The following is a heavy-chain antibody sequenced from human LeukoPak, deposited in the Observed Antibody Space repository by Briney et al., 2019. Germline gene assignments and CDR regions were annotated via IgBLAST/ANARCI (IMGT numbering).Heavy chain of an antibody. CDR1: GFTFSIYA. D-gene: IGHD1-26*01. J-gene: IGHJ3*02. CDR3: AKDLPPHSGIYGRYAFDI. Sequence: PGGSLRLSCAVSGFTFSIYAMSWVRQAPGRGLEWVSGISLSGGSTHYADSVKGRYTISRDNSKNTLYLQMSSLRAEDTAIYYCAKDLPPHSGIYGRYAFDIWGQGTMVTVSS. V-gene: IGHV3-23*01. CDR2: ISLSGGST.